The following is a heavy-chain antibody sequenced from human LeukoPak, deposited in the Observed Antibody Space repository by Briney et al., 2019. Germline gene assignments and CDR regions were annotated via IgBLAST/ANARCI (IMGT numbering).Heavy chain of an antibody. Sequence: GGSLRLSCAASGFTFSSYAMHWVRQAPGKGLGWVAVISYDGSNKYYADSVKGRFTISRDNSKNTLYLQMNSLRAEDTAVYYCARGSRTTDYWGQGTLVTVSS. V-gene: IGHV3-30-3*01. CDR1: GFTFSSYA. D-gene: IGHD2/OR15-2a*01. CDR3: ARGSRTTDY. J-gene: IGHJ4*02. CDR2: ISYDGSNK.